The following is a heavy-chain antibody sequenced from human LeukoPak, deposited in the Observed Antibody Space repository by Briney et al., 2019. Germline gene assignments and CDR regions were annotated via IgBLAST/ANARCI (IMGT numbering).Heavy chain of an antibody. CDR2: IKQDGSQR. CDR3: ARRGGSSSRRSPIDY. V-gene: IGHV3-7*01. D-gene: IGHD6-6*01. J-gene: IGHJ4*02. CDR1: GFTFSDYW. Sequence: GGSLRLSCTASGFTFSDYWMTWVRQAPGEGPEWVANIKQDGSQRYYVDSVRGRFTISRDNAKNSLFLQMNGLRAEDTAVYYCARRGGSSSRRSPIDYWGQGTLVTVSS.